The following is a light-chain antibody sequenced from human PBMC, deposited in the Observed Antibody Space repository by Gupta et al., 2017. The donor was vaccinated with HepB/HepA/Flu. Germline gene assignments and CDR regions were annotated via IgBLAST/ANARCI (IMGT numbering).Light chain of an antibody. CDR3: AAWDDSLNGVV. J-gene: IGLJ2*01. Sequence: SVLIQPPSASGPPGQTVTISCSRSTSNIGSNTVNWYQLLPGMAPRLLVYSNHQRPSGVPDRFFGSKSGTSASLAITGLQAEDEADYYCAAWDDSLNGVVFGGGTRLTVL. CDR1: TSNIGSNT. CDR2: SNH. V-gene: IGLV1-44*01.